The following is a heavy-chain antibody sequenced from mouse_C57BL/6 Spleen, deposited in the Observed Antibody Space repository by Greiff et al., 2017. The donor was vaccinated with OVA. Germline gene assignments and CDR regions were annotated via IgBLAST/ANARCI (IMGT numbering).Heavy chain of an antibody. CDR1: GYTFTDYE. CDR3: TRGPGAMDY. Sequence: QVQLQQSGAELVRPGASVTLSCTASGYTFTDYEMHWVKQTPVHGLEWIGAFDPETGGTAYNQKFKGKAILTADKSSSTAYMELRSRTSEDSAGYYGTRGPGAMDYWGQGTTVTVSS. V-gene: IGHV1-15*01. J-gene: IGHJ4*01. CDR2: FDPETGGT.